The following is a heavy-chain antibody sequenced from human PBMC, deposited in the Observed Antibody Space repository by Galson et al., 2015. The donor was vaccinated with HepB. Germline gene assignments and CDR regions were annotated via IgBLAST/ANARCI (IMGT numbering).Heavy chain of an antibody. J-gene: IGHJ6*02. CDR1: GFTFSSYA. CDR3: AKGGCSGTSCYPYYYYGMDV. D-gene: IGHD2-2*01. V-gene: IGHV3-23*01. Sequence: SLRLSCAASGFTFSSYAMSWGRQAPGKGLEWVSSISASGGSTYYADSVKGRFTISRDNSKNTLYLQVSSLRAEDTAVYYCAKGGCSGTSCYPYYYYGMDVWGQGTTATVSS. CDR2: ISASGGST.